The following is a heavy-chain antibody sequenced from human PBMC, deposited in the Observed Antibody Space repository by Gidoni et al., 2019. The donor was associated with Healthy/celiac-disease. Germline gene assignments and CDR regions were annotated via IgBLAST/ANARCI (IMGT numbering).Heavy chain of an antibody. Sequence: QVQIQQWGAGLLKPSETLSLPCAVYGGSFSGYYCPWIRYPPGKGLEWIGEINHRGSTNYSPSLKSRVTISVDTSKNQFSLKLSSVPAADTAVYYCARGRDIVVVVAGLRPTVTTDLGGMDVWGQGTTVTVSS. CDR3: ARGRDIVVVVAGLRPTVTTDLGGMDV. D-gene: IGHD2-15*01. CDR1: GGSFSGYY. CDR2: INHRGST. J-gene: IGHJ6*02. V-gene: IGHV4-34*01.